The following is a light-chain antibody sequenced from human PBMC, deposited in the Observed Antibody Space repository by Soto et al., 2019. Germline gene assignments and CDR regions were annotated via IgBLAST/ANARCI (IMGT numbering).Light chain of an antibody. CDR2: KIS. CDR1: ESLGHSDGNTY. CDR3: MQATPTRFPPYT. Sequence: DIVMTQTPLSSTVTLGQPASISCTSSESLGHSDGNTYSGWLHQRPGQPPRLLIYKISNRFSGVPDRFSGSGAGTDFTLKISRVEAEDVGVYYCMQATPTRFPPYTFGQGTKLEIE. J-gene: IGKJ2*01. V-gene: IGKV2-24*01.